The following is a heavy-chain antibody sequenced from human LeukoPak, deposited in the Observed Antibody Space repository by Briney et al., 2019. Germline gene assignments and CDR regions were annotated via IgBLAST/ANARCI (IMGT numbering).Heavy chain of an antibody. D-gene: IGHD3-3*01. CDR1: AFTFTTYE. Sequence: GGSLRLSCAASAFTFTTYEMHWVRQTPGKGLAWVSYISRGGSMYYADSVKGRFTISRDISKNSVYLLMNSLNVEDTVFYYCAIGLEGGAYGKLPHFDHWGQGTLVTVSS. CDR2: ISRGGSM. V-gene: IGHV3-48*03. CDR3: AIGLEGGAYGKLPHFDH. J-gene: IGHJ4*02.